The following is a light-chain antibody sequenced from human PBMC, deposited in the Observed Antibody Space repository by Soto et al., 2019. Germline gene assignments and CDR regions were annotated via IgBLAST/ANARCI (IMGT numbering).Light chain of an antibody. CDR2: GAS. Sequence: DIQMTQSPSSLFASVGDRFTITCRASQGISTFLHWYQQRPGKAHSLIIYGASNLQSGVPSRFSGRGSGTEFSLTISTLQPEDVATYYCQHTRATPRTFGQGTKVEIK. CDR3: QHTRATPRT. V-gene: IGKV1-39*01. J-gene: IGKJ1*01. CDR1: QGISTF.